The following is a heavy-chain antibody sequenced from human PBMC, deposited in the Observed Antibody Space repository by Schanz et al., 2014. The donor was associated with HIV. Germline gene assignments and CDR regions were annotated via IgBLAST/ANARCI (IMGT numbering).Heavy chain of an antibody. CDR2: ISVTGDNT. CDR1: GFTFGDHP. Sequence: EVQLVESGGGLVKPGRSLRLSCTASGFTFGDHPMSWFRQAPGKGLEWVSSISVTGDNTYYADSVKGRFAISRDKSKNTLYLQMNSLRVEDTAVYYCAKMARSVAANTNFDYWGQGTLVTVSS. J-gene: IGHJ4*02. CDR3: AKMARSVAANTNFDY. V-gene: IGHV3-23*04. D-gene: IGHD6-19*01.